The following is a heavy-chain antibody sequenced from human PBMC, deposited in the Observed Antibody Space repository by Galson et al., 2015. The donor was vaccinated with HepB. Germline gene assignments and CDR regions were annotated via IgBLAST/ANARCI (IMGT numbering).Heavy chain of an antibody. CDR2: FSYDGSHK. CDR1: GFTFSSYG. Sequence: SLRLSCAASGFTFSSYGMHWVRQAPGKGLEWVAFFSYDGSHKYYADSVRGRFTISRDNSKNTLYLQMNSPRVEDTAVYYCAKDRQTCCSGGSCYSGFDYWGQGTLVTVSS. J-gene: IGHJ4*02. CDR3: AKDRQTCCSGGSCYSGFDY. D-gene: IGHD2-15*01. V-gene: IGHV3-30*18.